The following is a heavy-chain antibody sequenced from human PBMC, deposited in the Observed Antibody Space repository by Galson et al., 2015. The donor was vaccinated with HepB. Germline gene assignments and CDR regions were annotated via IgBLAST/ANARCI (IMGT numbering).Heavy chain of an antibody. CDR3: AREITMVRGVIITGRGMDV. V-gene: IGHV3-7*03. D-gene: IGHD3-10*01. CDR2: IKQDGSEK. J-gene: IGHJ6*02. CDR1: GFTFSSYA. Sequence: SLRLSCAASGFTFSSYAMHWVRQAPGKGLEWVANIKQDGSEKYYVDSVKGRFTISRDNAKNSLYLQMNSLRAEDTAVYYCAREITMVRGVIITGRGMDVWGQGTTVTVSS.